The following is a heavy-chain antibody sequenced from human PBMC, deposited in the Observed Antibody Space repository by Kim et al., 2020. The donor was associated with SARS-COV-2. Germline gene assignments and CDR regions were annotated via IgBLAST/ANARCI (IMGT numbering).Heavy chain of an antibody. J-gene: IGHJ4*02. V-gene: IGHV3-11*06. Sequence: KGRFTISRDNAKNSLYLQMNSLRAEDTAVYYCARERGQEAGSSWLGEGIYWGQGTLVTVSS. D-gene: IGHD6-13*01. CDR3: ARERGQEAGSSWLGEGIY.